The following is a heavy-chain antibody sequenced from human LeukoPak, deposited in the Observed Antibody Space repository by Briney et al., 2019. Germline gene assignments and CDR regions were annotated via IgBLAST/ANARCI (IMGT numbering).Heavy chain of an antibody. D-gene: IGHD6-13*01. CDR1: GFTFSSYA. CDR2: ISYDGSNK. V-gene: IGHV3-30-3*01. CDR3: AREIARDY. J-gene: IGHJ4*02. Sequence: GGSLRLSCAASGFTFSSYAMHWVRQAPGKGLEWVAVISYDGSNKYYADSVKGRFTISRDNSKNTLYLQMNSLRAGDTAVYYCAREIARDYWGQGTLVTVSS.